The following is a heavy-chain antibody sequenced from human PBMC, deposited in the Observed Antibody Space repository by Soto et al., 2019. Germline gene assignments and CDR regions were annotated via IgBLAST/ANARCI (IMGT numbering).Heavy chain of an antibody. Sequence: GGSLRLSCAASGFTFSDYYMSWIRQAPGKGLGWVSYISSSGSTIYSADSVKGRFTISRDNAKNSLYLQMNSLRAEDTAVYYCARDVITMVRGVDYWGQGTLVTVSS. CDR1: GFTFSDYY. J-gene: IGHJ4*02. D-gene: IGHD3-10*01. V-gene: IGHV3-11*01. CDR3: ARDVITMVRGVDY. CDR2: ISSSGSTI.